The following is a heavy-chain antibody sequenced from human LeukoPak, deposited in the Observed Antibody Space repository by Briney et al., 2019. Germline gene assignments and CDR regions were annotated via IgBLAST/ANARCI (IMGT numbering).Heavy chain of an antibody. V-gene: IGHV4-39*07. CDR1: GGSISSSSYY. CDR2: IYYSGST. CDR3: ASYYGSGSFDY. D-gene: IGHD3-10*01. J-gene: IGHJ4*02. Sequence: PSETLSLTCTVSGGSISSSSYYWGWIRQPPGKGLEWIGSIYYSGSTYYNPSLKSRVTISVDTSKNQFSLKLSSVAAADTAVYYCASYYGSGSFDYWAREPWSPSPQ.